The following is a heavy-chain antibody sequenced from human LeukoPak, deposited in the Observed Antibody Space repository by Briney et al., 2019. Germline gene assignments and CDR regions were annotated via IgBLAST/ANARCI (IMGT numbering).Heavy chain of an antibody. V-gene: IGHV3-33*06. J-gene: IGHJ4*02. CDR1: GFTFNSYG. CDR2: IWFDGSNK. D-gene: IGHD1-26*01. CDR3: AKRSGSYYFFEPAAYFGY. Sequence: GGSLRLSCAASGFTFNSYGMHWVRQAPGKGLEWVAVIWFDGSNKYSADSVKGRFTISRDNSKNTLYLQMNSLRAEDTAVYYCAKRSGSYYFFEPAAYFGYWGQGTLVTVSS.